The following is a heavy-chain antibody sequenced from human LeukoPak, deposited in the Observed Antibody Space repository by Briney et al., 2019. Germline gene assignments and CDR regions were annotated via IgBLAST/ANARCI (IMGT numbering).Heavy chain of an antibody. CDR3: ARDGAPLWFGESYYGMDV. D-gene: IGHD3-10*01. CDR1: GYTFTGYY. V-gene: IGHV1-2*02. J-gene: IGHJ6*02. Sequence: GASVKVSCKASGYTFTGYYMHWVRQAPGQGLEWMGWINPNSGGTNYAQKFQGGVTMTRDTSISTAYMELSRLRSDDTAVYYCARDGAPLWFGESYYGMDVWGQGTTVTVSS. CDR2: INPNSGGT.